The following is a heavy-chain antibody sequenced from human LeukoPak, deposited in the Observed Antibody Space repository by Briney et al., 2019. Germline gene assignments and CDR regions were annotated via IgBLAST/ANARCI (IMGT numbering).Heavy chain of an antibody. V-gene: IGHV3-74*01. J-gene: IGHJ3*02. D-gene: IGHD3-10*01. CDR2: INSDGSTT. CDR1: GFTFSSYW. CDR3: ARENYYGSGSYAFDI. Sequence: GGSLRLSCAASGFTFSSYWMHWVRQAPGKGLVWVSRINSDGSTTNCADSVEGRFTISRDNAKNTLYVQMNSLRVEDTAAYYCARENYYGSGSYAFDIWGQGTLVTVSS.